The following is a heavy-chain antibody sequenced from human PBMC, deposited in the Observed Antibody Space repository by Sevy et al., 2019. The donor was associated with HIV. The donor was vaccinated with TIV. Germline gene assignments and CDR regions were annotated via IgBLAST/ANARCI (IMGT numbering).Heavy chain of an antibody. V-gene: IGHV3-15*01. D-gene: IGHD1-26*01. Sequence: GGSLRLSCGASGFIFSNAWMSWVRQAPGKGLEWVGRIKSKGDGGTPDNAAPVKGTFTISRDDSINTLYLQMNSLRTDDTAVYYCGYSEYGYYYDYWGQGTLVTVSS. J-gene: IGHJ4*02. CDR3: GYSEYGYYYDY. CDR1: GFIFSNAW. CDR2: IKSKGDGGTP.